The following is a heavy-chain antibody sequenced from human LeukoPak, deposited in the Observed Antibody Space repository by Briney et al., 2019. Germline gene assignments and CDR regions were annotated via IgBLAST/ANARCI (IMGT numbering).Heavy chain of an antibody. CDR2: IYYSGST. J-gene: IGHJ3*02. CDR3: ARRTSGLRAFDI. D-gene: IGHD6-19*01. Sequence: SETLSLTCTVSSGSISSYYWSWIRQPPGKGLEWIGYIYYSGSTNYNPSLKSRVTISVDTSKNQFSLKLSSVTAADTAVYYCARRTSGLRAFDIWGQGTMVTVSS. V-gene: IGHV4-59*08. CDR1: SGSISSYY.